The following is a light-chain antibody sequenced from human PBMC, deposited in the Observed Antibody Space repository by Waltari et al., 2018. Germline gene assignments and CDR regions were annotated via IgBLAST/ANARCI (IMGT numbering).Light chain of an antibody. J-gene: IGLJ1*01. CDR3: AAWDGSLNAYV. CDR1: SPNIGSNY. V-gene: IGLV1-44*01. CDR2: TIN. Sequence: QSVLTQPPSASGTPGQRVTISCSGSSPNIGSNYVNWYQQFPGTSPKLLLFTINQRPLWVPARFSGSKSGTSASLAISGLQSEDEADYYCAAWDGSLNAYVFGAGTKVTVL.